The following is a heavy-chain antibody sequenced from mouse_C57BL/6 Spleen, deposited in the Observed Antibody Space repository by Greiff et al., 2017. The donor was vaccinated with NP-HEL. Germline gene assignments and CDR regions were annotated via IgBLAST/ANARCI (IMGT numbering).Heavy chain of an antibody. Sequence: EVQLQQSGPELVKPGASVKISCKASGYSFTGYYMNWVKQSPEKSLEWIGEINPSTGGTTYNQKFKAKATLTVDKSSSTAYMQLKSLTSEDSAVYYCARKSHYYGSSHWYFDVWGTGTTVTVSS. CDR2: INPSTGGT. J-gene: IGHJ1*03. V-gene: IGHV1-42*01. CDR3: ARKSHYYGSSHWYFDV. D-gene: IGHD1-1*01. CDR1: GYSFTGYY.